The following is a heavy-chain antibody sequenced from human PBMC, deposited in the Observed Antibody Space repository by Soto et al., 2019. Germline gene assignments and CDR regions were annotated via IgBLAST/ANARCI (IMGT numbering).Heavy chain of an antibody. J-gene: IGHJ6*02. Sequence: ASVKVSCKASGYTFTSYGISWVRQAPGRGLEWMGWISAYNGNTNYAQKLQGRVTMTTDTSTSTAYMELRSLRSDDTAVYYCARKGYCSSTSCLQTYYYYGMDVWGQGTTVTVSS. D-gene: IGHD2-2*01. CDR2: ISAYNGNT. V-gene: IGHV1-18*04. CDR3: ARKGYCSSTSCLQTYYYYGMDV. CDR1: GYTFTSYG.